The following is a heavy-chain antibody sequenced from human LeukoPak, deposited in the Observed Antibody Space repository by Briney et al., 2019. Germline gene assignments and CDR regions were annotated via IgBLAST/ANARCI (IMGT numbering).Heavy chain of an antibody. CDR2: IYHSGNS. CDR1: GDSIGDYY. CDR3: ARRRGYSNKEAFDY. J-gene: IGHJ4*02. Sequence: SETLSLTCTISGDSIGDYYWTWIRQPPGERLEWIGYIYHSGNSNYNPSLKSRVTISLDTSKNQFSLRLSSVTAADTAVYYCARRRGYSNKEAFDYWGQGTLVTVSS. D-gene: IGHD5-12*01. V-gene: IGHV4-59*08.